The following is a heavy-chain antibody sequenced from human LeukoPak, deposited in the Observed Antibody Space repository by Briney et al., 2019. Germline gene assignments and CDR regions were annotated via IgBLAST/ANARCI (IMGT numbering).Heavy chain of an antibody. V-gene: IGHV4-4*07. J-gene: IGHJ4*02. CDR3: GRDVRGGATDY. D-gene: IGHD3-16*01. CDR2: IYTSGST. CDR1: GGSLSSYY. Sequence: SETLSLTCTVSGGSLSSYYWRWIRQPAGKGLEWIGRIYTSGSTNYNPSLQSRVTMSVDTSKNQFSLKLSSVTAADTAVYYCGRDVRGGATDYWGQGTLVTVSS.